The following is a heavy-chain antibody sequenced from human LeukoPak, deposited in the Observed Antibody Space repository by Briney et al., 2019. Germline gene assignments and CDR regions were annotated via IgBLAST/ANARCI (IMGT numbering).Heavy chain of an antibody. CDR2: INPNSGGT. V-gene: IGHV1-2*02. Sequence: GASVKVSCKASGYTFTGYYMHWVRQAPGQGLEWMGWINPNSGGTNYAQKFQGRVTMTRDTSISTAYMELSRLRSDDTAVYYCAREWAIAVAGIVYYYYYMDVWGKGTTVTVSS. D-gene: IGHD6-19*01. CDR1: GYTFTGYY. J-gene: IGHJ6*03. CDR3: AREWAIAVAGIVYYYYYMDV.